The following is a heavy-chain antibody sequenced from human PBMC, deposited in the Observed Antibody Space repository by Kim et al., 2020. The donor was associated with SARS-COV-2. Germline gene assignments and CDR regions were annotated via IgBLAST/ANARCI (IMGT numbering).Heavy chain of an antibody. CDR3: ARDVSYIAFDI. CDR1: GFTFEHHG. Sequence: GGSLRLSCAASGFTFEHHGMNWVHQVPGKGLEWVSGLTWNGDSVGYADSVKGRFTISRDNAKNSLYLQMNSLRAEDTAFYHCARDVSYIAFDIWGQGTMVTVSS. V-gene: IGHV3-20*01. J-gene: IGHJ3*02. D-gene: IGHD3-10*01. CDR2: LTWNGDSV.